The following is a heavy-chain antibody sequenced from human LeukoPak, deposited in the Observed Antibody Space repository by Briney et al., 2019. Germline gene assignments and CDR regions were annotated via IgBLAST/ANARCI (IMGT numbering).Heavy chain of an antibody. J-gene: IGHJ4*02. CDR2: IFSGGST. CDR1: GFIVRSKY. Sequence: GGSLRLSCAASGFIVRSKYMNWVRQAPGKGLEWVSVIFSGGSTYYADSVKGRFTISRDNSKNTLYLQMNSLRAEDTAVYYCARDRSDYDSSDYYYFDYWGQGTLVTVSS. V-gene: IGHV3-66*01. CDR3: ARDRSDYDSSDYYYFDY. D-gene: IGHD3-22*01.